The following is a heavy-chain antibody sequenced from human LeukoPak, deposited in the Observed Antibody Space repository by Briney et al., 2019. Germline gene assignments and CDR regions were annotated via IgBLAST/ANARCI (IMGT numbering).Heavy chain of an antibody. D-gene: IGHD3-22*01. CDR3: ARGQWNYYDSSGGEFDY. CDR2: INPTGGIT. V-gene: IGHV1-46*01. CDR1: GYTFTSYF. Sequence: ASVKVSCKTSGYTFTSYFIHWVRQAPGQGLEWMGIINPTGGITTYAQKFQGRVTMTRNTSISTAYMELSSLRSEDTAVYYCARGQWNYYDSSGGEFDYWGQGTLVTVSS. J-gene: IGHJ4*02.